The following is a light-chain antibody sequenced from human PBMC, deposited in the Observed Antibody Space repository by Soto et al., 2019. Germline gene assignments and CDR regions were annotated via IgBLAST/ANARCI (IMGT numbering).Light chain of an antibody. J-gene: IGKJ1*01. CDR3: QQHGSSLTWT. V-gene: IGKV3-20*01. CDR1: QSVSSN. CDR2: GAS. Sequence: ASQSVSSNLAWYQQKPGQAPRLLIYGASTRATGIPARFSGSGSGTDFTLTISGLEPEDFAVYYCQQHGSSLTWTFGQGTKVDIK.